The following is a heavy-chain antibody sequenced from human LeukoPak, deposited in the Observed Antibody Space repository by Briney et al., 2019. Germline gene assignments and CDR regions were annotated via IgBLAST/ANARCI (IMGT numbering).Heavy chain of an antibody. CDR1: GYTFTGYY. D-gene: IGHD5-12*01. Sequence: ASVKVSCKASGYTFTGYYMHWVRQAPGQGLEWMGWINPNGGGTNYAQKFQGRVTMTRDTSISTAYMELSRLRSDDTAVYYCARGYGGYEFLFDYWGQGTLVTVSS. CDR3: ARGYGGYEFLFDY. V-gene: IGHV1-2*02. CDR2: INPNGGGT. J-gene: IGHJ4*02.